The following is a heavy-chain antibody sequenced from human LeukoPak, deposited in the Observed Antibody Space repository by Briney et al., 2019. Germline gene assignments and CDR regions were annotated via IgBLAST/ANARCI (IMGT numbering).Heavy chain of an antibody. V-gene: IGHV4-4*09. CDR2: IYHSGST. Sequence: ASETLSLTCTVSGGSINSYYWSWIRQPPGKGLEWIGYIYHSGSTDYNPSLKSRVTISVDTSKSQFSLKLTSVTAADTAVYYCATLTTVVTAYYFDYWGQGTLVTVSS. CDR3: ATLTTVVTAYYFDY. CDR1: GGSINSYY. J-gene: IGHJ4*02. D-gene: IGHD4-23*01.